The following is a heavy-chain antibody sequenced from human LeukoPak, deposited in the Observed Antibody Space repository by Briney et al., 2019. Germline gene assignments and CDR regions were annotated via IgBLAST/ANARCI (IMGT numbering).Heavy chain of an antibody. CDR2: IVVGSGNT. CDR1: GFTFTSSA. D-gene: IGHD3-10*01. CDR3: AGYSFVYYGSGRPSDAFDI. Sequence: SVKVSCKASGFTFTSSAMQWVRQARGQRLEWIGWIVVGSGNTNYAQKFQERVTITRDMSTSTAYMELSSLRSEDTAVYYCAGYSFVYYGSGRPSDAFDIWGQGTMVTVSS. V-gene: IGHV1-58*02. J-gene: IGHJ3*02.